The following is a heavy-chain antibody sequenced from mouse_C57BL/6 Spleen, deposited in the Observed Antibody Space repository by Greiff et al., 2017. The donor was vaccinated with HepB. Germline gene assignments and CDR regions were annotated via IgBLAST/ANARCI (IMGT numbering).Heavy chain of an antibody. CDR2: IDPSDSYT. J-gene: IGHJ3*01. D-gene: IGHD1-1*01. CDR1: GYTFTSYW. CDR3: ARMGYYGSSWFAY. V-gene: IGHV1-69*01. Sequence: VQLQQPGAELVMPGASVKLSCKASGYTFTSYWMHWVKQRPGQGLEWIGEIDPSDSYTNYNQKFKGKSTLTVDKSSSTVYMQLSSLTSEDSAVYYCARMGYYGSSWFAYWGQGTLVTVSA.